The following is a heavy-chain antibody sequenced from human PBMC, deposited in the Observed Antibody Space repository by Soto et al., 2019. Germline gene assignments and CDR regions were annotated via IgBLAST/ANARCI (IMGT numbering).Heavy chain of an antibody. CDR2: INAGNGNT. V-gene: IGHV1-3*05. Sequence: QVKLVQSGAEEKKPGASVKVSCKASGYTFTSYAMHWVRQAPGQRLEWMGWINAGNGNTKYSQKFQGRVTITRDPSASTAYMELSSLRSEDTAVYYCARSIVVVTALDYWGQGTLVTVSS. CDR1: GYTFTSYA. D-gene: IGHD2-21*02. J-gene: IGHJ4*02. CDR3: ARSIVVVTALDY.